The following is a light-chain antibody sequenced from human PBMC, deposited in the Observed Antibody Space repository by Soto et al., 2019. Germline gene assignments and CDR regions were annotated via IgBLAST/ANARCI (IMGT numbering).Light chain of an antibody. CDR3: NQDKQFPLT. CDR2: MIS. J-gene: IGKJ4*01. CDR1: QSLVHSDGNTY. Sequence: DIVMTQTPLSSPVTVGQPASISCRSSQSLVHSDGNTYLSWLQQRPGQPPRLLICMISYRFAGVAERFSGSWAETEFTLTISSVAADDVGTYYCNQDKQFPLTFGGWTKV. V-gene: IGKV2-24*01.